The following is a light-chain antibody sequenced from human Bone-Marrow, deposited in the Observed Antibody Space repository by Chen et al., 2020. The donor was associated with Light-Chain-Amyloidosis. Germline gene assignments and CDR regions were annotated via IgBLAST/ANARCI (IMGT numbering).Light chain of an antibody. Sequence: QSSLTQSASVSGSPGQSITISCTGTSSDIGRYDYVSWFQQHPGKAPELVIYEVNSRPSGVSDRFSGSKSGNTASLSISRLQTEDEANYYCAAFTTSKTWVFGGGTKLTVL. CDR3: AAFTTSKTWV. V-gene: IGLV2-14*01. CDR2: EVN. CDR1: SSDIGRYDY. J-gene: IGLJ3*02.